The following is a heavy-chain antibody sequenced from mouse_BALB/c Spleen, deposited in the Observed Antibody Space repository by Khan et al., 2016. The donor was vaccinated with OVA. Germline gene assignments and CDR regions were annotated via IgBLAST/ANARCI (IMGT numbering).Heavy chain of an antibody. CDR3: ERDYYDYDHAMDY. D-gene: IGHD2-4*01. Sequence: EVQLQQSGPDLVKPGASVKISCKASGYSFTGYYMHWVKQSHGKSLEWIGRVNPKNGGACYTQMFTDKAILTVDKSSRTAYMEVRSLTPEDSAVYYGERDYYDYDHAMDYWGQGTSVTVSS. J-gene: IGHJ4*01. V-gene: IGHV1-26*01. CDR2: VNPKNGGA. CDR1: GYSFTGYY.